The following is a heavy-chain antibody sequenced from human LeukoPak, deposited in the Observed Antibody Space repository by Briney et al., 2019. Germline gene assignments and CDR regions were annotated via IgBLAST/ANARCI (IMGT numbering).Heavy chain of an antibody. CDR2: IYYSGST. V-gene: IGHV4-31*03. Sequence: PSQTLSLTCTVSGGSISSGGYYWSWIRQHPGKGLEWIGYIYYSGSTYYNPSLKSRVTISVDTSKNQFSLKLSSVTAADTAVYYCARGHSQEDIVVVVAATPFDYWGQGTLVTVSS. CDR3: ARGHSQEDIVVVVAATPFDY. D-gene: IGHD2-15*01. J-gene: IGHJ4*02. CDR1: GGSISSGGYY.